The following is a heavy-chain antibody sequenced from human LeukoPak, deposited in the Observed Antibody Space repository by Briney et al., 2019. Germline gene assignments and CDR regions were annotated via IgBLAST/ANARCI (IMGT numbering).Heavy chain of an antibody. V-gene: IGHV4-59*01. CDR3: ARGGSGWMGFDY. J-gene: IGHJ4*02. Sequence: PSETLSLTCTVSGGTISSYYWSWIRQPPGKGLEWIGYIYYSGSTNYNPSLKSRVTISVDTSKNQFSLKLSSVTAADTAVYYCARGGSGWMGFDYWGQGTLVTVSS. D-gene: IGHD6-19*01. CDR1: GGTISSYY. CDR2: IYYSGST.